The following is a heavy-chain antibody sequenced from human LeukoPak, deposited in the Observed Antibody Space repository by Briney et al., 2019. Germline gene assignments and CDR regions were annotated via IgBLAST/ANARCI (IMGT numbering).Heavy chain of an antibody. CDR1: GGTFSSYA. D-gene: IGHD2-2*01. Sequence: SVKVSCKASGGTFSSYAISWVRQAPGQGLEWMGGIIPIFGTANYAQKFQGRVTITADESTSTAYMELSSLRSEDTAVYYCARGRDIVVVPAAMERGGYFQHWGQGTLVTVSS. V-gene: IGHV1-69*13. J-gene: IGHJ1*01. CDR3: ARGRDIVVVPAAMERGGYFQH. CDR2: IIPIFGTA.